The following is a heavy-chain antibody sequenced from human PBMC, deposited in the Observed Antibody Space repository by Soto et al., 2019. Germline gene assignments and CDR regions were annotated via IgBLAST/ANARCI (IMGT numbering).Heavy chain of an antibody. CDR1: GDSVSSNSAA. CDR2: TYYRSKWYN. V-gene: IGHV6-1*01. D-gene: IGHD6-6*01. CDR3: ARDRYEYSSSCDAFDI. J-gene: IGHJ3*02. Sequence: LSLTCAISGDSVSSNSAAWNWIRRSPSRGLEWLGRTYYRSKWYNDYAVSVKSRITINPDTSKNQFSLQLNSVTPEDTAVYYCARDRYEYSSSCDAFDIWGQGTMVTVSS.